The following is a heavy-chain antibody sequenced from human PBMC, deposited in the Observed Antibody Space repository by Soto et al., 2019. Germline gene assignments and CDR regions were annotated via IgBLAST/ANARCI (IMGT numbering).Heavy chain of an antibody. Sequence: GGSLRLSCAASGFTFSNAGMNWVRQAPGKGLEWVGRIKSKTDGGTTDYAAPVKGRFTISRDDSKNTLYLQMNSLKTEDTAVYYCTFWFCSGGSCYHYFDYRGQGTLVLVSS. V-gene: IGHV3-15*07. J-gene: IGHJ4*02. D-gene: IGHD2-15*01. CDR3: TFWFCSGGSCYHYFDY. CDR2: IKSKTDGGTT. CDR1: GFTFSNAG.